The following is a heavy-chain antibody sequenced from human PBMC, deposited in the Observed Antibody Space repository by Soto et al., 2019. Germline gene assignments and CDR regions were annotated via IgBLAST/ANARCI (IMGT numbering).Heavy chain of an antibody. CDR1: GGSISSGDYY. CDR3: ARERAGSGWFPKTYGMDV. D-gene: IGHD6-19*01. V-gene: IGHV4-30-4*01. CDR2: IYYSGST. Sequence: PSETLSLTCTVSGGSISSGDYYWSWIRQPPGKGPEWIGYIYYSGSTYYNPSLKSRVTISVDTSKNQFSLKLSSVTAADTVLYYCARERAGSGWFPKTYGMDVWGQGTTVTVSS. J-gene: IGHJ6*02.